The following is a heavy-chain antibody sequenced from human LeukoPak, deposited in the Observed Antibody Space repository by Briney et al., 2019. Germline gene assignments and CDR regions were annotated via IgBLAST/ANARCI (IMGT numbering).Heavy chain of an antibody. Sequence: SETLSLTCTVSGGSISIYYWSWIRQPPGKGLEWIGYIYYSGSTNYNPSLKSRVIISVDTSKNQFSLKLSSVAAADTAVYYCARRYSSSWYWYFDLWGRGTLVTVSS. J-gene: IGHJ2*01. CDR2: IYYSGST. CDR3: ARRYSSSWYWYFDL. D-gene: IGHD6-13*01. V-gene: IGHV4-59*01. CDR1: GGSISIYY.